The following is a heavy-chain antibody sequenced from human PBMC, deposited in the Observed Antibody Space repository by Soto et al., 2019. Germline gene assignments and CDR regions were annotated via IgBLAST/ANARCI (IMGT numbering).Heavy chain of an antibody. J-gene: IGHJ6*02. Sequence: QVQLVQSGAEVRKSGSSMKVSCKVSGGTFSSYAISWVRQAPGQGLEWMGGIIPFFGTAAYSQKFQDRVSIVADKSSNTEYREVSSWTSEDTALYYCARIQRGQDMFGGVIVNRFGQFGMDAWGQETTFTVSS. V-gene: IGHV1-69*06. CDR2: IIPFFGTA. CDR3: ARIQRGQDMFGGVIVNRFGQFGMDA. D-gene: IGHD3-16*02. CDR1: GGTFSSYA.